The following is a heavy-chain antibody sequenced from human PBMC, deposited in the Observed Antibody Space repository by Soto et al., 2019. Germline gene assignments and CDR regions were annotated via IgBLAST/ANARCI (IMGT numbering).Heavy chain of an antibody. V-gene: IGHV1-58*01. J-gene: IGHJ4*02. CDR1: GFTFTSSA. CDR3: SGGGDFWSGYYHFDY. CDR2: IVVGSGNT. D-gene: IGHD3-3*01. Sequence: ASVKVSCKASGFTFTSSAVQWVRQARGQRLEWIGWIVVGSGNTNYAQKFQERVTITRDMSTSTAYMELGSLRSEDTAVYYCSGGGDFWSGYYHFDYWGQGTLVIVSS.